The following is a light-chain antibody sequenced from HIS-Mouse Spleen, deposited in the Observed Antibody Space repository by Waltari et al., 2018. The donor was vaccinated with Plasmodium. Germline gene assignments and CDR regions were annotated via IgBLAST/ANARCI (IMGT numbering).Light chain of an antibody. Sequence: DIQMTQSPSTLSASVGDRVTITCRPSQSISSWLAWYQQKPRKAPNLLIYKASSLGSGVPSRFSGSGSGTEFTLTISSLQPDDFATYYCQQYNSYSLTFGGGTKVEIK. CDR1: QSISSW. J-gene: IGKJ4*01. V-gene: IGKV1-5*03. CDR3: QQYNSYSLT. CDR2: KAS.